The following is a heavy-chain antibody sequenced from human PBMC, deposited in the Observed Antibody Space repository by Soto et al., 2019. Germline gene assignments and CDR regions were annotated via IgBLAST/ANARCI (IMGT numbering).Heavy chain of an antibody. D-gene: IGHD6-13*01. J-gene: IGHJ4*02. V-gene: IGHV1-69*13. CDR3: ARGGFSSSWRFDY. CDR2: IVPVIGTP. CDR1: GGTFINYA. Sequence: ASVKVSCKGSGGTFINYAISWLRQVPGQGLEWMGGIVPVIGTPNDAQRFQDRVTITADVSTSTVYMELRSLRLEDTAVYYCARGGFSSSWRFDYWGQGTQVTVSS.